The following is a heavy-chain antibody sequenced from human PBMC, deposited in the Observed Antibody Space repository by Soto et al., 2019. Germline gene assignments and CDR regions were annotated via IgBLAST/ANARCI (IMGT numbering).Heavy chain of an antibody. CDR1: GGSVSSHLYY. D-gene: IGHD4-17*01. CDR2: VYYNGST. CDR3: ARVDYGDYPWFDP. J-gene: IGHJ5*02. Sequence: QVQLQESGPGLVKPSDTLCLTCSVSGGSVSSHLYYWGWIRQPPGNGLEWIANVYYNGSTNYNPSLKSRVTISLDTSKNQFSLKLSSVTAADTAVYYCARVDYGDYPWFDPWGQGTPVTVSS. V-gene: IGHV4-61*01.